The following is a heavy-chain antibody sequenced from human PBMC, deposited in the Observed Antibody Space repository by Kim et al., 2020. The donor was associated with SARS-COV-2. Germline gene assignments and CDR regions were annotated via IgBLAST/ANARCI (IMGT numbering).Heavy chain of an antibody. CDR1: GFTFSRYD. J-gene: IGHJ4*02. Sequence: GSLRLSCAASGFTFSRYDIHWARQAPGKGLEWVAVISYDESYKYYADSVKGRFTIARDNSKNTLYLQMNSLRAEDTAVYYCSSSSFDYWGQGTLVTVSS. CDR3: SSSSFDY. CDR2: ISYDESYK. D-gene: IGHD6-6*01. V-gene: IGHV3-30*03.